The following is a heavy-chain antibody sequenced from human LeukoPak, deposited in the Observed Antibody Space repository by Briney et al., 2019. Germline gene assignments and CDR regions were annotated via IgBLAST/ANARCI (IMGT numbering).Heavy chain of an antibody. D-gene: IGHD6-13*01. CDR3: ARGSATGYFDY. V-gene: IGHV1-8*01. CDR2: MSPNNGNT. CDR1: GYTFTNYD. J-gene: IGHJ4*02. Sequence: ASVKVSCKTSGYTFTNYDINWVRQATGQGLEWMGWMSPNNGNTGYAQKFQGRVTMTRDTSTSTVYMELSSLRSEGTAVYYCARGSATGYFDYWGQGTLVTVSS.